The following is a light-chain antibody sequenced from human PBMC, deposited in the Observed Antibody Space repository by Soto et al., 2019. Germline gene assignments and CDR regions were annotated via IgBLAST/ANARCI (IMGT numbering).Light chain of an antibody. V-gene: IGKV3-20*01. CDR2: GAS. CDR3: QQYGSSRT. CDR1: QSFSSN. J-gene: IGKJ1*01. Sequence: VMTQSPATLSVSPGERATLSCRASQSFSSNVAWYQQKPGQAPRLLIYGASSRATGIPDRFSGSGSGTDFTLTISRLEPEDFAVYYCQQYGSSRTFGQGTKVDIK.